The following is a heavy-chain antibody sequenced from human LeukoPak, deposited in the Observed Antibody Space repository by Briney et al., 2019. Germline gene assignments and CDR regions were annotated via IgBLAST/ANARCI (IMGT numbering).Heavy chain of an antibody. V-gene: IGHV4-34*01. J-gene: IGHJ4*02. Sequence: PSETLSLTCAVYGGSFSGYYWSWIRQPPGKGLEWIGEINHSGSTNYNPSLKSRVTISVDTSKNQFSLKLSSVTAADTAVYYCARVGGLRLLEWSRRAIDYWGQGTLVTVSS. CDR3: ARVGGLRLLEWSRRAIDY. CDR2: INHSGST. CDR1: GGSFSGYY. D-gene: IGHD3-3*01.